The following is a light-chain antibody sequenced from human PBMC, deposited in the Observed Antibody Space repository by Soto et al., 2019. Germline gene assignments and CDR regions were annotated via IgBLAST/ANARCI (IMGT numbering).Light chain of an antibody. CDR1: QSVSSY. CDR2: GAS. CDR3: QQYNNWPLT. V-gene: IGKV3-15*01. Sequence: EIGLTQYPATLSLSPGERATLSCMASQSVSSYLAWYQQKPGQAPRLLIYGASTRATGIPARFSGSGSGTEFTLTISSLQSEDFAVYYCQQYNNWPLTFGGGAKV. J-gene: IGKJ4*01.